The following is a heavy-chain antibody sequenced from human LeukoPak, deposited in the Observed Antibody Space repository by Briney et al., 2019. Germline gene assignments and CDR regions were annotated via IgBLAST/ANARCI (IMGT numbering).Heavy chain of an antibody. J-gene: IGHJ5*02. CDR1: GFTFCSYA. V-gene: IGHV3-30*04. CDR2: ISYDGSNK. Sequence: GGSLRLSCAASGFTFCSYAMHWVRDAPGKGLEWVAVISYDGSNKYYADSVKGRFTISRDNSKNTLYLQMNSLRAEDTAVYYCASSSRRSAKKVYNWFDPWGQGTLVTVSS. CDR3: ASSSRRSAKKVYNWFDP. D-gene: IGHD6-13*01.